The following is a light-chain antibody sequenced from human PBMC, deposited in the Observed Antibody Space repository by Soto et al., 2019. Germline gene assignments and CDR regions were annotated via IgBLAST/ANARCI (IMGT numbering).Light chain of an antibody. CDR1: QGISTY. Sequence: DIHVTQSLSALSASVGDRVTITCRASQGISTYLNWYQQKPGKAPKLLIYAASNLQSGVPSRFSGSGSETDFTLTISSLQPEDFATYSCQQSYSTTWTFGHGTKVDIK. V-gene: IGKV1-39*01. CDR2: AAS. J-gene: IGKJ1*01. CDR3: QQSYSTTWT.